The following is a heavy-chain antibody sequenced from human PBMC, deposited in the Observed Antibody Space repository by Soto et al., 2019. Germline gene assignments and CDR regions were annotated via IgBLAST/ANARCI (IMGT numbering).Heavy chain of an antibody. CDR3: ARDLPWGSYYFDY. CDR1: GFTFSSYW. CDR2: IKQDGSEK. Sequence: GGSLRLSCAASGFTFSSYWMSWVRQAPGKGLEWVANIKQDGSEKYYVDSVKGRFTISRDNAKNSLYLQMNSLRAEDTAVYYCARDLPWGSYYFDYWGQGTLVTVSS. D-gene: IGHD6-6*01. V-gene: IGHV3-7*03. J-gene: IGHJ4*02.